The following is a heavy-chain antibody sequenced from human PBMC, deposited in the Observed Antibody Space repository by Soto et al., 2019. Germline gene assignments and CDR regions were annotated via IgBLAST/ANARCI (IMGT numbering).Heavy chain of an antibody. CDR1: GGTFSIYT. CDR3: AGGGTGVVPAALEYYYYMDV. D-gene: IGHD2-2*01. CDR2: IIPILGIA. Sequence: SLKVSCKASGGTFSIYTISWVRQAPGQGLEWMGRIIPILGIANYAQKFQGRVTITADKSTSTAYMELSSLRSEDTAVYYCAGGGTGVVPAALEYYYYMDVWGKGTTVTVSS. V-gene: IGHV1-69*02. J-gene: IGHJ6*03.